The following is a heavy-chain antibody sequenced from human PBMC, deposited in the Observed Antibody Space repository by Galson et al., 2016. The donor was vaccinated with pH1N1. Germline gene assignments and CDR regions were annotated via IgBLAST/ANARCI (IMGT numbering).Heavy chain of an antibody. CDR2: IKEDGSEK. D-gene: IGHD3-16*02. J-gene: IGHJ4*02. V-gene: IGHV3-7*01. CDR3: ARAIGSRSSY. Sequence: SLRLSCAASGFTFNNYWMHWVRQVPGKGLEWVANIKEDGSEKYYVDSVGGRFTISRDNAKNSLYLQMNSLRDEDTALYYCARAIGSRSSYWGQGTLVTVSS. CDR1: GFTFNNYW.